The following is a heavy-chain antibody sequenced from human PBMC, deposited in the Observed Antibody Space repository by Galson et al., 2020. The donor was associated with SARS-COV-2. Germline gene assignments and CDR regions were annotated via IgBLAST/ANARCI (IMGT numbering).Heavy chain of an antibody. V-gene: IGHV3-23*01. CDR2: ISGSDGST. CDR1: GFTISSYA. J-gene: IGHJ3*02. Sequence: AGTLTLSCAASGFTISSYAMNWVRQAPGKGLEWVSAISGSDGSTYYADSVKGRLTISSDNSKNTLYLQMNSLRAEDTAVYYCAKDPLVRYFDWLVQSSEVAVDIWGQGTMFTVSS. CDR3: AKDPLVRYFDWLVQSSEVAVDI. D-gene: IGHD3-9*01.